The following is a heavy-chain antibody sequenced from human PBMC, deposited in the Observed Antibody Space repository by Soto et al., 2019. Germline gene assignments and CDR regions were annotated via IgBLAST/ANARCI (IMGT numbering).Heavy chain of an antibody. Sequence: GESLKISCKGSGYSFTSYWISWVRQMPGKGLEWMGRIDPSDSYTNYSPSFQGHVTISADKSISTAYLQWSSLKASNTAMYYCARQVVIEYYYGMDVWGQGTTVTVSS. CDR2: IDPSDSYT. D-gene: IGHD3-22*01. CDR3: ARQVVIEYYYGMDV. V-gene: IGHV5-10-1*01. J-gene: IGHJ6*02. CDR1: GYSFTSYW.